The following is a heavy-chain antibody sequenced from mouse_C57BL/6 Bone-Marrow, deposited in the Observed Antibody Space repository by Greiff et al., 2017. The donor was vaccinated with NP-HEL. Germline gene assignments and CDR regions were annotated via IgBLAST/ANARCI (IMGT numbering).Heavy chain of an antibody. V-gene: IGHV5-17*01. CDR1: GFTFSDYG. CDR3: ARGITTDFDY. Sequence: EVKVVESGGGLVKPGGSLKLSCAASGFTFSDYGMHWVRQAPEKGLEWVAYISSGSSTIYYADTVKGRFTISRDNAKNTLFLQMTSLRSEDTAMYYCARGITTDFDYWGQGTTLTVSS. CDR2: ISSGSSTI. D-gene: IGHD2-4*01. J-gene: IGHJ2*01.